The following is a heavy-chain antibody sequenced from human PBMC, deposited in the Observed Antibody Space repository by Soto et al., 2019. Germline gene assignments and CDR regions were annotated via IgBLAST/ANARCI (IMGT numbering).Heavy chain of an antibody. Sequence: QVQLVQSGAEVKKPGASVKVSCKASGYTFTGYYMHWVRQAPGQGLEWMGWINPNSGGTNCAQKFQGRVTMTRDTSISTAYMELSRLRSDDTAVYYCARDPLTPDYYYYYYGMDVWGQGTTVTVSS. J-gene: IGHJ6*02. D-gene: IGHD3-9*01. V-gene: IGHV1-2*02. CDR1: GYTFTGYY. CDR3: ARDPLTPDYYYYYYGMDV. CDR2: INPNSGGT.